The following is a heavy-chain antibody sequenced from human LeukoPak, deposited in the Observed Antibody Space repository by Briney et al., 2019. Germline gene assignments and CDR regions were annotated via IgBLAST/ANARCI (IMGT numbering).Heavy chain of an antibody. CDR1: GGSISSGGYY. Sequence: SQTLSLTCTVSGGSISSGGYYWSWIRQHPGKGLEWIGYIYYSRSTYYNPSLKSRLTISVDTSNNQFSLKLSSVTAADTAVYYCARTYMTSARFDPWGQGTLVTVSS. CDR3: ARTYMTSARFDP. D-gene: IGHD2-21*02. V-gene: IGHV4-31*03. J-gene: IGHJ5*02. CDR2: IYYSRST.